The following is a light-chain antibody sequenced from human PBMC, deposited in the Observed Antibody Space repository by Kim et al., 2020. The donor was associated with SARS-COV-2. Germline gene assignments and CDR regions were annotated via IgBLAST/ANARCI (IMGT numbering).Light chain of an antibody. CDR1: QESNNW. Sequence: VGGDVTTTCRRSQESNNWLGWYHQQQPKDPPHLLYGAANLLRGGPSTCSGSGAGTAVTPPISSLQPADCSTSYCQQANSIAPWTFGEGTKVEIK. CDR2: GAA. V-gene: IGKV1-12*01. CDR3: QQANSIAPWT. J-gene: IGKJ1*01.